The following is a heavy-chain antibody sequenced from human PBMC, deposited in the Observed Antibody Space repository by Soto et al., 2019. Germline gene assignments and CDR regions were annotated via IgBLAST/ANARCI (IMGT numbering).Heavy chain of an antibody. Sequence: SETLSLTCTVSGGSISSSSYYWGWIRQPPGKGLEWIGSIYYSGSTYYNPSLKSRVTISVDTSKNQFSLKLSSVTAADTAVYYCAINLGQQLVLYVFDIWGQGTLLPVSS. J-gene: IGHJ3*02. V-gene: IGHV4-39*01. CDR2: IYYSGST. CDR1: GGSISSSSYY. CDR3: AINLGQQLVLYVFDI. D-gene: IGHD6-6*01.